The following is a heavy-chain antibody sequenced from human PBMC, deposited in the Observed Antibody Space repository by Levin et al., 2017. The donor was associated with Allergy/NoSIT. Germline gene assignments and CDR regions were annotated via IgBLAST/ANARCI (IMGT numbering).Heavy chain of an antibody. CDR2: IYLSGST. CDR3: ARVAGYSYGYYFDY. D-gene: IGHD5-18*01. CDR1: GGSISSGGYS. Sequence: SCAVSGGSISSGGYSWSWIRQPPGKGLEWIGNIYLSGSTNDNPSLKSRVTMSVDRSKNQFSLKLCYVTAADTAVYYCARVAGYSYGYYFDYWGPGTLVTVSS. J-gene: IGHJ4*02. V-gene: IGHV4-30-2*01.